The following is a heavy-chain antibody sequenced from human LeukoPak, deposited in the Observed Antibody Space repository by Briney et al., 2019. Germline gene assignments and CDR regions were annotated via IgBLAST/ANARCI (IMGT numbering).Heavy chain of an antibody. Sequence: GGSLRLSCTVSGFTLSSYEMSWIRQAPGKGLEWVSSIDYDGGSGHYADSVKGRFTISRDNSNNTLFLHLNSLRGEDTAVYYCTRNSGWYGLSWGQGTLVTVS. D-gene: IGHD6-19*01. CDR2: IDYDGGSG. V-gene: IGHV3-23*01. CDR3: TRNSGWYGLS. J-gene: IGHJ1*01. CDR1: GFTLSSYE.